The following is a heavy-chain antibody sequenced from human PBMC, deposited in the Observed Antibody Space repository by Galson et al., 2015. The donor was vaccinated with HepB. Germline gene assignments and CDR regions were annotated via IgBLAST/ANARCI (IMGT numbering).Heavy chain of an antibody. D-gene: IGHD3-10*01. V-gene: IGHV1-3*01. CDR1: GYTFTSYA. CDR2: INAGNGNT. J-gene: IGHJ6*02. Sequence: SVKVSCKASGYTFTSYAMHWVRQAPGQRLEWMGWINAGNGNTKYSQKFQGRVTITRDTSASTAYMELSSLRSEDTAVYYCARDRSRPPNYYGSGSYYAPHLKYGMDVWGQGTTVTVSS. CDR3: ARDRSRPPNYYGSGSYYAPHLKYGMDV.